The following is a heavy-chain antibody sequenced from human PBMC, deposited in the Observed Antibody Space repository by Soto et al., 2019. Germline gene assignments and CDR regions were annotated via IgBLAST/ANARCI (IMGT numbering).Heavy chain of an antibody. V-gene: IGHV4-34*01. J-gene: IGHJ4*02. Sequence: QVQLQQWGAGLLKPSETLSLTCAVYGGSFSGYYWSWIRQPPGKGLEWIGEINHSGSTNYNPSLKRRVTISVDTSKNQCSQKLSSVTAAYTAVYYCAREAVWGSYRYDWGQGTLVTVSS. D-gene: IGHD3-16*02. CDR2: INHSGST. CDR1: GGSFSGYY. CDR3: AREAVWGSYRYD.